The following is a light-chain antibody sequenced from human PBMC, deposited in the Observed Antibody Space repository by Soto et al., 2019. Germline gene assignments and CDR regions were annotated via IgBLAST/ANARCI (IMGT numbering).Light chain of an antibody. Sequence: EIVLTQSPGTLSLSPGERATLSCRASQSVSSSYLAWYQQKPGQAPRLLVNGVFSRATGIPDRFSGSGSGTDFTLSIRRLHPEDFAVYYCQHYGRLLLTFGQVTKVAVK. V-gene: IGKV3-20*01. CDR3: QHYGRLLLT. CDR1: QSVSSSY. J-gene: IGKJ1*01. CDR2: GVF.